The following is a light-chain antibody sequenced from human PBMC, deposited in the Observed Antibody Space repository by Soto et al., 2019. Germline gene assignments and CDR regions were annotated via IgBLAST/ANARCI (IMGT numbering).Light chain of an antibody. CDR2: DVS. J-gene: IGLJ1*01. V-gene: IGLV2-11*01. CDR3: CSYAGRYSYV. Sequence: QSALTQPRSVSGSPGQSVTISCTGTSSDVGGYNYVSWYQEQPGKAPKLMIYDVSKRPSGVPDRFSGSKSGNTASLTISGLQADDEADYYCCSYAGRYSYVFGTGTKLTVL. CDR1: SSDVGGYNY.